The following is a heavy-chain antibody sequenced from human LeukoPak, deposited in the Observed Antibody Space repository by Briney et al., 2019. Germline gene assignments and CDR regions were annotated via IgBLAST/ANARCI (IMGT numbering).Heavy chain of an antibody. Sequence: PSETLSLTCTVSGDSISSSSYYWGWIRQPPGKGLEWIGSIYYSGSTYYNPSLKSRVTISVDTSKNQFSLKLSSVTAADTAVYYCAREEVGATKDWGQGTLVTVSS. V-gene: IGHV4-39*02. D-gene: IGHD1-26*01. J-gene: IGHJ4*02. CDR1: GDSISSSSYY. CDR2: IYYSGST. CDR3: AREEVGATKD.